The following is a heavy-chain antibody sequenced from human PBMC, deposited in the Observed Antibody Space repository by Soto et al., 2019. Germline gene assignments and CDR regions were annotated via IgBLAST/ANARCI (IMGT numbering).Heavy chain of an antibody. V-gene: IGHV1-69*13. CDR2: IIPIFGTA. CDR3: ATRVGYSSPGGAFDI. J-gene: IGHJ3*02. CDR1: GGTFSSYA. D-gene: IGHD6-13*01. Sequence: GASVKVSCKASGGTFSSYAISWVRQAPGQGLEWMGGIIPIFGTANYAQKFQGRVTITADESTSTAYMELSSLRSEDTAVYYCATRVGYSSPGGAFDIWGQGTMVTVSS.